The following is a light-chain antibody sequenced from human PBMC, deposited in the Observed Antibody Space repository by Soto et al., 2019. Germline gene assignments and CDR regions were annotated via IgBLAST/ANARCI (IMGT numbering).Light chain of an antibody. J-gene: IGKJ5*01. CDR1: ESISRH. V-gene: IGKV1-39*01. CDR2: AAS. Sequence: DIQMTQSPSSLSASVGDRVTITCRASESISRHLNWYQQKPGKAPTLLIYAASTLQNGVPSRFSGSVSGTDFTLTISSLQPEDFATYYCQQSYSTLSISFGQGTRLEIK. CDR3: QQSYSTLSIS.